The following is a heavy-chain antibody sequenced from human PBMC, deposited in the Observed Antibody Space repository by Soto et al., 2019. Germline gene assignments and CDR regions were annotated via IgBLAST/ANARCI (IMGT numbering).Heavy chain of an antibody. D-gene: IGHD2-15*01. CDR3: ARDGGGSREYYYYYYGMDV. Sequence: QALSLTCSISGGGLSSNSAAWNWISQSPSRGLDWLGRTYYRSKWYNDYAVSVKSRITINPDTSKNQFSLQLNSVTPEDTAVYYCARDGGGSREYYYYYYGMDVWGQGTTVTVSS. V-gene: IGHV6-1*01. CDR2: TYYRSKWYN. J-gene: IGHJ6*02. CDR1: GGGLSSNSAA.